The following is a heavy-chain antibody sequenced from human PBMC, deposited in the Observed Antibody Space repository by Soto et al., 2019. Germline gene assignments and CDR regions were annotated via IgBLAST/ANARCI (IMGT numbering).Heavy chain of an antibody. CDR3: ARIGYSSSSFDY. D-gene: IGHD6-13*01. Sequence: GGSLRLSCAASGFTFSNYWMSCVRQAPGKGLEWVANLKQDGSVKYYVDSLRGRFTISRDNAKNSLYLQMNSLRAEDTAVYHCARIGYSSSSFDYWGQGTLVTAPQ. CDR1: GFTFSNYW. J-gene: IGHJ4*02. CDR2: LKQDGSVK. V-gene: IGHV3-7*01.